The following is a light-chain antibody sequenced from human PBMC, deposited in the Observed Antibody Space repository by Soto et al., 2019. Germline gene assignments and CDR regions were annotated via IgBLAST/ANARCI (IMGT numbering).Light chain of an antibody. CDR1: QTLSNSF. Sequence: EIVLTQSPATLSVSPGERATLSCRASQTLSNSFIAWYQQKPGQAPRLLIYDTYSRATGVPDRYSASGSGTDFTLTISRLEPEDFAVFFCKQYGTSEIIFGQGTRLEI. V-gene: IGKV3-20*01. J-gene: IGKJ5*01. CDR2: DTY. CDR3: KQYGTSEII.